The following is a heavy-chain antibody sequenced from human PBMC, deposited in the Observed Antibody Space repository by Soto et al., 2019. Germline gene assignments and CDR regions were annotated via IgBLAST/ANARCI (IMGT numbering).Heavy chain of an antibody. Sequence: AVKVSCKPSGGTFNSYAISWVRQAPGQGLEWMGGIIPIFGTADYAQRFQGRVTITADESTSTAYMELSSLRSEDTAVYYCASHSDSSAYYYRGLDYWGQGTLVTVSS. V-gene: IGHV1-69*13. D-gene: IGHD3-22*01. CDR2: IIPIFGTA. CDR1: GGTFNSYA. CDR3: ASHSDSSAYYYRGLDY. J-gene: IGHJ4*02.